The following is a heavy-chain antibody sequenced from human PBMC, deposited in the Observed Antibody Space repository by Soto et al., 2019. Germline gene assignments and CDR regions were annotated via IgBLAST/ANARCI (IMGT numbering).Heavy chain of an antibody. J-gene: IGHJ4*02. V-gene: IGHV1-69*13. Sequence: ASVKVSCKACGGTFSSYAISWVRQAPGQGLEWMRGIIPIFGTANYAQKFQGRVTITADESTSTAYMELSSLRSEDTAVYYCAILPGGSKYYDFWSGYPTTDYWGQGTLVTVSS. CDR2: IIPIFGTA. CDR3: AILPGGSKYYDFWSGYPTTDY. D-gene: IGHD3-3*01. CDR1: GGTFSSYA.